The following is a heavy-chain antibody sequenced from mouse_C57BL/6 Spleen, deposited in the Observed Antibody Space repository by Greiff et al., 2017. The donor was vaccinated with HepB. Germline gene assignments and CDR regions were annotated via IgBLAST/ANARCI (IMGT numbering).Heavy chain of an antibody. CDR1: GYTFTEYT. D-gene: IGHD2-12*01. V-gene: IGHV1-62-2*01. CDR3: ARHEGAYYSHWYFDV. J-gene: IGHJ1*03. Sequence: QVHVKQSGAELVKPGASVKLSCKASGYTFTEYTIHWVKQRSGQGLEWIGWFYRGSGSIKYNEKFKDKATLTADKSSSTVYMELSRLTSEDSAVYFCARHEGAYYSHWYFDVWGTGTTVTVSS. CDR2: FYRGSGSI.